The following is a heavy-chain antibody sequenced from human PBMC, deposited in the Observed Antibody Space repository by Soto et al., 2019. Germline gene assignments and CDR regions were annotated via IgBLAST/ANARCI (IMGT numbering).Heavy chain of an antibody. CDR3: AQREYGILYYGMDV. CDR1: GGTFSSYA. Sequence: QVQLVQSGAEVKKPGSSVKVSCKASGGTFSSYAISWVRQAPGQGLEWMGGIIPIFGTANYAQKFHGRVTITADKSTSTAYMELSSLRSEDTAVYYCAQREYGILYYGMDVWGQGATVTVSS. D-gene: IGHD2-21*01. V-gene: IGHV1-69*06. J-gene: IGHJ6*02. CDR2: IIPIFGTA.